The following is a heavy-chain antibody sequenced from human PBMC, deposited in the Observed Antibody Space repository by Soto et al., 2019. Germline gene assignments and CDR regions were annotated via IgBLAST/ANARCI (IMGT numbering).Heavy chain of an antibody. Sequence: SEMLSLTCAVSGGSISSSNWWSWVRQPPGKGLEWIGEIYHSGSTNYNPSLKSRVTISVDKSKNQFSLKLSSVTAADTAVYYCARGPKIVDTAMVTQLDYWGQGTLVTVSS. CDR1: GGSISSSNW. D-gene: IGHD5-18*01. CDR3: ARGPKIVDTAMVTQLDY. V-gene: IGHV4-4*02. J-gene: IGHJ4*02. CDR2: IYHSGST.